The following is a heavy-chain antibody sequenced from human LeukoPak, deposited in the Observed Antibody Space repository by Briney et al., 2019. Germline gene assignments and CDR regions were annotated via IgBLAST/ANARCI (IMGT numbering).Heavy chain of an antibody. D-gene: IGHD3-22*01. CDR3: AKDRDYYDSGPKRGDY. V-gene: IGHV3-23*01. CDR2: ISGSGGST. Sequence: GGSLRLSCAASGFTFSSYAMSWVRQAPGKGLEWVSAISGSGGSTYYADSVKGRFTISRDNSKNTLYLQMNSLRAEDTAVYYCAKDRDYYDSGPKRGDYWGQGTLVTVSS. J-gene: IGHJ4*02. CDR1: GFTFSSYA.